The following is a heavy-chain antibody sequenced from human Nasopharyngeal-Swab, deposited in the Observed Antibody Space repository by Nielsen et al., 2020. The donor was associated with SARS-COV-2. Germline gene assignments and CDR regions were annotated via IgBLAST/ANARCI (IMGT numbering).Heavy chain of an antibody. CDR1: GGTFSSYA. Sequence: SVKVSCKASGGTFSSYAISWVRQAPGQGLEWMGRIIPILGIANYAQKFQGRVTITADKSTSTAYMELSSLRSEDTAVYYCARLSRYYYYGMDVWGQGTTVTVSS. V-gene: IGHV1-69*04. CDR3: ARLSRYYYYGMDV. CDR2: IIPILGIA. D-gene: IGHD2-2*01. J-gene: IGHJ6*02.